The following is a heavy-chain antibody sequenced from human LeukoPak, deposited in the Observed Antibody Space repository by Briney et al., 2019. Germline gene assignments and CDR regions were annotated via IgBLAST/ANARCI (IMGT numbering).Heavy chain of an antibody. CDR1: GFTFSSYG. V-gene: IGHV3-30*02. J-gene: IGHJ4*02. Sequence: PGGSLRLSCAASGFTFSSYGIHWVRQAPGKGLEWVAFIRYDGSNKYYADSVKGRFTISRDNPKNTLYLQMNSLRAEDTAVYYCAKDSRAYSSSWYYFDYWGQGTLVTVSS. D-gene: IGHD6-13*01. CDR2: IRYDGSNK. CDR3: AKDSRAYSSSWYYFDY.